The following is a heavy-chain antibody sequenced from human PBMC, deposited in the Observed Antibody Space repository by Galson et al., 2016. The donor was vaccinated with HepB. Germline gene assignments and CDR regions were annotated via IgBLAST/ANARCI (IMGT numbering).Heavy chain of an antibody. V-gene: IGHV3-21*01. CDR2: ISSRGNYK. Sequence: SLRLSCAASGLTFSAYTMNWVRQAPGKGLEWVSSISSRGNYKFYADSVKGRSTISRDNAKKSLSLQMNSLRAEDTAVYYCARGLGHCSNTRCYDNWYFDLWGRGTLVTVSS. CDR3: ARGLGHCSNTRCYDNWYFDL. D-gene: IGHD2-2*01. J-gene: IGHJ2*01. CDR1: GLTFSAYT.